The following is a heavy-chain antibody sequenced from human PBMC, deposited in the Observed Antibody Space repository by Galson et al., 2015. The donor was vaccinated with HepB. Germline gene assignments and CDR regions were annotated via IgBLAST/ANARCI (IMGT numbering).Heavy chain of an antibody. Sequence: SVKVSCKASGYTLTSYGISWVRQAPGQGLEWMGWISAYNGNTDYAQKLQGRVTMTTDTSTSTAYMELRSLRSDDTAVYYCARDSTMIDAFDIWGQGTMVTVSS. CDR2: ISAYNGNT. CDR3: ARDSTMIDAFDI. CDR1: GYTLTSYG. D-gene: IGHD3-22*01. V-gene: IGHV1-18*01. J-gene: IGHJ3*02.